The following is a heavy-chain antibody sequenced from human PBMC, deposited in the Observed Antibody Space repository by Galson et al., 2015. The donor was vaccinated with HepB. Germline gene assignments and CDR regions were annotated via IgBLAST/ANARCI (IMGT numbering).Heavy chain of an antibody. V-gene: IGHV4-39*01. CDR3: ADSSGYSDAFDI. CDR1: GGSISSSNYY. Sequence: LSLTCTVSGGSISSSNYYWGWIRQPPGKGLEWIGSIYYSGSTYYNPSLKSRVTISVDTSKNQFSLKLSSVTAADTAVYYCADSSGYSDAFDIWGQGTMVTVSS. CDR2: IYYSGST. J-gene: IGHJ3*02. D-gene: IGHD3-22*01.